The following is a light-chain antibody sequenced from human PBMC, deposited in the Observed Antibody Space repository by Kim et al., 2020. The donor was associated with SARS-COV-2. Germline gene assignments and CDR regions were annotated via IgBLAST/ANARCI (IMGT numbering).Light chain of an antibody. CDR1: SLRSYY. J-gene: IGLJ2*01. Sequence: SSELTQDPAVSVALGQTVRITCQGDSLRSYYATWYHQRQRQAPVLVIYGRNNRPSGIPDRFSGSSSGNTASLTISGAQAEDDADFYCQSRDSGGNVLFGGGTQLTVL. CDR3: QSRDSGGNVL. CDR2: GRN. V-gene: IGLV3-19*01.